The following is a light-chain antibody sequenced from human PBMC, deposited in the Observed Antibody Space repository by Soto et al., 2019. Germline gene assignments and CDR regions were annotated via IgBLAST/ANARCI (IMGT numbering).Light chain of an antibody. J-gene: IGKJ2*01. CDR2: GAS. Sequence: EIVMTQSPATLSVSPGGTATLSCRASQSVKSYLAWYQQRPGQPPRLLIYGASTRATGIPARFSGSGSGTEFSLTISSLQSEDFAVYYCQQYNTWPPRYTFGQGTKLEIK. V-gene: IGKV3-15*01. CDR1: QSVKSY. CDR3: QQYNTWPPRYT.